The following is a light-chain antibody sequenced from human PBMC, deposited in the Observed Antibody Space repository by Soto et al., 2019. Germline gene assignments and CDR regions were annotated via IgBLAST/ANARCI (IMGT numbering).Light chain of an antibody. V-gene: IGLV2-14*01. CDR2: RVS. Sequence: QSALTQPASVSGSPGQSITISCTGTSSDVGGYNYVSWYQQHPGKAPKLMIYRVSNRPSGVSNRFSGSKSGDTASLTISGLQAEDEADYHCSSYSSTSTLVVFGTGTKVTVL. J-gene: IGLJ1*01. CDR1: SSDVGGYNY. CDR3: SSYSSTSTLVV.